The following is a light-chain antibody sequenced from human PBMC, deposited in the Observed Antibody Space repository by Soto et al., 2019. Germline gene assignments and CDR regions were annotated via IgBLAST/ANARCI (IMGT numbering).Light chain of an antibody. CDR3: AAWDDSRSGV. CDR2: RNN. CDR1: SSNIGSNY. Sequence: QSVLTQPPSASGTPGQRVTISCSGSSSNIGSNYVYWYQQLPGTAPKLLIYRNNQRPSGVPDRFSGSKSGTLASLAISGLRSEDEADYYCAAWDDSRSGVFGGGTKLTVL. J-gene: IGLJ2*01. V-gene: IGLV1-47*01.